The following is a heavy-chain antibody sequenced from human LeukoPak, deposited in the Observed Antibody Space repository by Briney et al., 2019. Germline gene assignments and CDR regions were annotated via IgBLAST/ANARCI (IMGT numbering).Heavy chain of an antibody. Sequence: SETLSLTCTVSGGSISSYYRSWIRQPPGKGLEWIGYIYYSGSTNYNPSLKSRVTISVDTSKNQFSLKLSSVTAADTAVYYCARHISPAAGMMVSWFDPWGQGTLVTVSS. J-gene: IGHJ5*02. CDR1: GGSISSYY. CDR3: ARHISPAAGMMVSWFDP. D-gene: IGHD6-13*01. V-gene: IGHV4-59*08. CDR2: IYYSGST.